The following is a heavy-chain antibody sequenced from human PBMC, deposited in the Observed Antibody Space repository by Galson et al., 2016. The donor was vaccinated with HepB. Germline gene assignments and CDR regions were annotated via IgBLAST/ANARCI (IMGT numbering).Heavy chain of an antibody. CDR2: INSDGSGT. V-gene: IGHV3-74*01. CDR1: GFTFRNHW. D-gene: IGHD3-16*01. J-gene: IGHJ4*02. CDR3: ARVYDYVWVGSHFDY. Sequence: SLRLSCAASGFTFRNHWMHWVRQAPGKGLVWISRINSDGSGTTYADSVKGRFTISRDNAKNTVYLQMDSLRAEDTAVYYCARVYDYVWVGSHFDYWGQGTLLTVSS.